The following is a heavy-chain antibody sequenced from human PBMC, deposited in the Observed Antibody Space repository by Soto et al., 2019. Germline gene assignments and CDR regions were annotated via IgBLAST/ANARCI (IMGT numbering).Heavy chain of an antibody. CDR3: ARERGPGSGRAYFDY. V-gene: IGHV4-4*07. J-gene: IGHJ4*02. D-gene: IGHD3-10*01. CDR1: GGSISSYY. CDR2: IYTSGST. Sequence: SETLSLTSTVSGGSISSYYWSWIRQPAGKGLEWIGRIYTSGSTNYNPSLKSRVTMSVDTSKNQFSLKLSSVTAADTAVYYCARERGPGSGRAYFDYWGQRPLVTVS.